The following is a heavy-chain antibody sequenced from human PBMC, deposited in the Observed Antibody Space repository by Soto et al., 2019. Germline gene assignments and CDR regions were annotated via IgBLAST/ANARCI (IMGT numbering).Heavy chain of an antibody. D-gene: IGHD3-3*01. Sequence: PGESLKISWKASGYSVTDYWITWVRQMPGKGLEWMGRIDASDSHTNYSPSFQGHVTISADNSSSTAYLPWHRLRASDTAVYYCALRESGNWLDYWGQGTLVTVSS. CDR2: IDASDSHT. J-gene: IGHJ4*02. V-gene: IGHV5-10-1*01. CDR3: ALRESGNWLDY. CDR1: GYSVTDYW.